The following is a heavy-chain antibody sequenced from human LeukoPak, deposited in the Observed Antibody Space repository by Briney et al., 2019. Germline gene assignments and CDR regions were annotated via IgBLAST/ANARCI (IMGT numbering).Heavy chain of an antibody. V-gene: IGHV4-39*01. CDR2: IYYSGST. J-gene: IGHJ4*02. CDR3: ARKVVPAAYFDY. Sequence: SETLSLTCTVSGGSISSETYYWGWIRQPPGKGLEWIGSIYYSGSTYYNPSLKSRVTISVDTSKNQFSLKLSSVTAADTAVYYCARKVVPAAYFDYWGQGTLVTVSS. CDR1: GGSISSETYY. D-gene: IGHD2-2*01.